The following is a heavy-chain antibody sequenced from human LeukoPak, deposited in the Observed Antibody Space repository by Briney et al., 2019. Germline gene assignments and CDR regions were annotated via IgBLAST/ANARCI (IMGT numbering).Heavy chain of an antibody. V-gene: IGHV3-21*01. CDR2: ISSSSSYI. Sequence: GSLRLSCAASGFTFSSYSMNWVRQAPGKGLEWVSSISSSSSYIYYPDSVKGRFTISRDNAKNSLYLQMNSLRAEDTAVYYCARDYYDSSGYYSVDYWGQGTLVTVSS. CDR1: GFTFSSYS. CDR3: ARDYYDSSGYYSVDY. D-gene: IGHD3-22*01. J-gene: IGHJ4*02.